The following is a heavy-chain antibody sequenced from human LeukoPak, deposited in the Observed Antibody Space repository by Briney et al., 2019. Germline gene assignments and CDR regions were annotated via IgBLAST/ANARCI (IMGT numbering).Heavy chain of an antibody. CDR2: INAGSGNT. CDR1: GYTFTSYA. J-gene: IGHJ1*01. CDR3: ARDGDYGDYFQH. D-gene: IGHD4-17*01. V-gene: IGHV1-3*01. Sequence: ASVKVSCKASGYTFTSYAMQWVRQAPGQRLEWMGWINAGSGNTKYSQKFQGRVTITRDTSASTAYMELSSLRSEDTAVYYCARDGDYGDYFQHWGQGTLVTVSS.